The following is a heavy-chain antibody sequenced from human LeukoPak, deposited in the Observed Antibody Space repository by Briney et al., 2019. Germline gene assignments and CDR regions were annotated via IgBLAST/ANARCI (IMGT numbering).Heavy chain of an antibody. CDR2: IYYSGST. CDR3: ARVKGMDDILTGFDP. J-gene: IGHJ5*02. D-gene: IGHD3-9*01. Sequence: SETLSLTCTVSGGSISSGGYYWSWIRQHPGKGLEWVGYIYYSGSTYYNPSLKSRVTISVDTSKNQFSLKLSSVTAADTAVYYCARVKGMDDILTGFDPWGQGTLVTVSS. V-gene: IGHV4-31*03. CDR1: GGSISSGGYY.